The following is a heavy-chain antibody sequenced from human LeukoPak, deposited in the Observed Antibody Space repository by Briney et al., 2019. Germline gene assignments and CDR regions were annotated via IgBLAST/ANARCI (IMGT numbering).Heavy chain of an antibody. CDR2: IYYSGST. D-gene: IGHD6-19*01. CDR3: AQDSSGWYLGWFDP. Sequence: PSEPLSLTCTVSGGSISSSSYYWGWIRQPPGRGLEWIGSIYYSGSTYYNPSLKSRVTISVDTSKNQFSLKLSSVTAADTAVYYCAQDSSGWYLGWFDPWGQGTLATVSS. CDR1: GGSISSSSYY. J-gene: IGHJ5*02. V-gene: IGHV4-39*07.